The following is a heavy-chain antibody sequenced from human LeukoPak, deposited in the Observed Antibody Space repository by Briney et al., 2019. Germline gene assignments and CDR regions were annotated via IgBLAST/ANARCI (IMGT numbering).Heavy chain of an antibody. CDR2: IYPGDSDT. Sequence: GESLKIACKGSGYSFTSYWIGWMRQMPGKGLEWKGIIYPGDSDTRYSPSFQGQVTISADKSISTAYLQWSSLKASDTAMYYCARNHLGYYFDYWGQGTLVTVSS. J-gene: IGHJ4*02. V-gene: IGHV5-51*01. CDR3: ARNHLGYYFDY. CDR1: GYSFTSYW.